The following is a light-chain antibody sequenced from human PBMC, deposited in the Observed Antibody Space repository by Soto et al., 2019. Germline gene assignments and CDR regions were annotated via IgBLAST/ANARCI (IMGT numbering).Light chain of an antibody. CDR2: DAS. J-gene: IGKJ2*01. CDR3: QQYHNWPPQYT. CDR1: QGINNY. V-gene: IGKV1-27*01. Sequence: DIQMTQSPSSLSASVGDRVTITCRASQGINNYLAWYQQKPGKVPKLLIYDASTLQSGVPSRFSGSGSGTDFTLTISSLQSEDFAVYYCQQYHNWPPQYTFGQGTKLQIK.